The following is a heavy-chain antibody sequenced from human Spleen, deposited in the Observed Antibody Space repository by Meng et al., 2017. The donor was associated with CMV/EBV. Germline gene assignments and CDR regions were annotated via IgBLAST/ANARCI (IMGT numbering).Heavy chain of an antibody. D-gene: IGHD2-8*01. J-gene: IGHJ5*02. CDR3: ARAPWAYCTKTSCYGFDP. CDR2: INPSGGST. V-gene: IGHV1-46*01. Sequence: YTFTNYYMHWVRQAPGQGLEWMGIINPSGGSTNYAQKFQGRVTMTRDTSTSTVYMELSSLRSGDTAMYYCARAPWAYCTKTSCYGFDPWGQGTLVTVSS. CDR1: YTFTNYY.